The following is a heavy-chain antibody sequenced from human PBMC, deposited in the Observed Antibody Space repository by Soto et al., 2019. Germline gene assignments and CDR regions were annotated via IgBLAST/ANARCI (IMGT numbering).Heavy chain of an antibody. J-gene: IGHJ5*02. CDR2: INAGNGNT. CDR1: GYTFTSYA. V-gene: IGHV1-3*01. D-gene: IGHD6-13*01. CDR3: ARDLGIAASTPFGLDP. Sequence: QVQLVQSGAEVKKPGASVKVSCKASGYTFTSYAMHWVRQAPGQRLESMGWINAGNGNTKYSQKFQGRVTITRDTSASTAYMELSSLRSEDTAVYYCARDLGIAASTPFGLDPWGQGTLVTVSS.